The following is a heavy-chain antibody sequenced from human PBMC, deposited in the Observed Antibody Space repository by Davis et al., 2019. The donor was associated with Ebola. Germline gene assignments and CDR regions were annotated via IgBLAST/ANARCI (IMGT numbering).Heavy chain of an antibody. CDR2: MNPNSGNT. D-gene: IGHD4-17*01. J-gene: IGHJ6*04. Sequence: ASVKVSCKASGYTVTSYDINWVRQATGQGLEWMGWMNPNSGNTGYAQKFQGRVTMTRNTSISTAYMELSSLRSEDTAVYYCARESLTTGRGDYYYYGMDVWGKGTTVTVSS. V-gene: IGHV1-8*01. CDR1: GYTVTSYD. CDR3: ARESLTTGRGDYYYYGMDV.